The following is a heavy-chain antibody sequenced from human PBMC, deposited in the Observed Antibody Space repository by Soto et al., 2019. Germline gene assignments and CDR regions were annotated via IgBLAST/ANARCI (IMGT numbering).Heavy chain of an antibody. Sequence: QITLKESGPTLVKPTQTLTLTCTVSGFSLNTTGVSVGWIRQPPGKALEWLALIFWDDDRRYSPSLKSRLTITKDTSKNQVVPTMTNMDPVDTATYYCAHRLRYCTGGSCYSFHYFDSWGQGTRVTVSS. CDR3: AHRLRYCTGGSCYSFHYFDS. D-gene: IGHD2-15*01. CDR1: GFSLNTTGVS. CDR2: IFWDDDR. V-gene: IGHV2-5*02. J-gene: IGHJ4*02.